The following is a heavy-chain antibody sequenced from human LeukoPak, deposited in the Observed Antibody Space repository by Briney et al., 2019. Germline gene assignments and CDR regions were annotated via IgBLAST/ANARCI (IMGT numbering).Heavy chain of an antibody. Sequence: GGSLRLSCAASGFTVSDNYMSWVRQAPGKGLEWVSVIYSDGSTYYADSVKGRFTISRDNSRNTVYLQMNSLRAEDAAVYYCARDPGYSYGYDYWGQGTLVTVSS. D-gene: IGHD5-18*01. V-gene: IGHV3-66*01. CDR2: IYSDGST. CDR1: GFTVSDNY. CDR3: ARDPGYSYGYDY. J-gene: IGHJ4*02.